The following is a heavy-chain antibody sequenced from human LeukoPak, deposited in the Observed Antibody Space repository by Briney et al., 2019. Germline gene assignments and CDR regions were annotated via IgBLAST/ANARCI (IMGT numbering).Heavy chain of an antibody. CDR3: ARASDCLQPPDY. Sequence: PSETLSLTCTVSGGSISNYYWTWIRQPPGKGLEWIGYIYYSGSTNYNPSLKSRVTISEDTSKNQFSLKLSSVTAADTAMYYCARASDCLQPPDYWGQGTLVTVSS. D-gene: IGHD2-21*02. CDR1: GGSISNYY. V-gene: IGHV4-59*01. CDR2: IYYSGST. J-gene: IGHJ4*02.